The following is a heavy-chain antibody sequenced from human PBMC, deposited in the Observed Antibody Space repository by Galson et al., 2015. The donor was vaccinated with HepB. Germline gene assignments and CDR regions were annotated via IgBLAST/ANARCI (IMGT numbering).Heavy chain of an antibody. J-gene: IGHJ5*02. Sequence: SLRLSCAASGFTFSSYSMNWVRQAPGKGLEWVSSISSSSSYIYYADSVKGRFTISRDNAKNSLYLQMNSLRAEDTAVYYCAMSGELLNWFDPWGQGTLVTVSS. CDR1: GFTFSSYS. CDR3: AMSGELLNWFDP. D-gene: IGHD1-26*01. CDR2: ISSSSSYI. V-gene: IGHV3-21*01.